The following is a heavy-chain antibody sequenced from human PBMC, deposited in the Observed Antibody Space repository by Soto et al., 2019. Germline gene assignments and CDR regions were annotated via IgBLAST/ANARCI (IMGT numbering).Heavy chain of an antibody. J-gene: IGHJ5*02. V-gene: IGHV1-46*03. CDR2: INPSGGST. CDR1: GYTFTSYY. CDR3: ARGPYYDILTGHGTFDP. D-gene: IGHD3-9*01. Sequence: ASVKVSFKASGYTFTSYYMHWVRQAPGQGLEWMGIINPSGGSTSYAQKFQGRVTMTRDTSTSTVYMELSSLRSEDTAVYYCARGPYYDILTGHGTFDPWGQGTLVTVSS.